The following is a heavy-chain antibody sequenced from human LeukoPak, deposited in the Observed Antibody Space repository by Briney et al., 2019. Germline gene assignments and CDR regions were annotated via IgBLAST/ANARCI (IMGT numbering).Heavy chain of an antibody. V-gene: IGHV3-21*01. CDR1: GFTFSSYS. CDR2: ISSSSSYI. CDR3: ARTLIEYSTSSCYFVY. J-gene: IGHJ4*02. Sequence: GGSLRLSCAASGFTFSSYSMNWVRQAPGKGLEWVSSISSSSSYIYYADSVKGRFTISRDNAKNSLYLQMNSLRAEDTAVYYCARTLIEYSTSSCYFVYWGQGTLVTVSS. D-gene: IGHD6-6*01.